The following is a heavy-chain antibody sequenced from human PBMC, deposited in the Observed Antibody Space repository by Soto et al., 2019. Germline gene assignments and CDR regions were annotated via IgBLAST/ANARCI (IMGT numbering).Heavy chain of an antibody. J-gene: IGHJ6*02. CDR2: IWYDGSNK. CDR3: ARDGYCSGGSCSLSYYYYGMDV. CDR1: GFTFSSYG. Sequence: GGSLRLSCAASGFTFSSYGMHWVRQAPGKGLEWVAVIWYDGSNKYYADSVKGRFTISRDNSKNTLYLQMNSLRAEDTAVYYCARDGYCSGGSCSLSYYYYGMDVWGQGTTVTVSS. D-gene: IGHD2-15*01. V-gene: IGHV3-33*01.